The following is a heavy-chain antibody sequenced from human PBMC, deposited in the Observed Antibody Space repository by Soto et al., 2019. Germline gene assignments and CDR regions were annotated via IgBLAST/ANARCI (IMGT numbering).Heavy chain of an antibody. J-gene: IGHJ4*02. V-gene: IGHV3-23*01. D-gene: IGHD3-10*01. CDR1: GFTFSSYA. Sequence: EVQLLESGGNLVQPGGSLRLSCAASGFTFSSYAMNWVRQAPGKGLEWVLVITSSGGNTKYEDSVKGRFTISRDNSKNTLYLQMNSLRAEDTSIYYCAKEAFAYLDWWGQGTLVTVSS. CDR2: ITSSGGNT. CDR3: AKEAFAYLDW.